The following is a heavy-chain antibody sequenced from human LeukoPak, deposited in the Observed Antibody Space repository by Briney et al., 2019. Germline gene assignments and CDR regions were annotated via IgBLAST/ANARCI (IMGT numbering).Heavy chain of an antibody. CDR3: AKDHPEAVAGTELDAFDI. V-gene: IGHV3-23*01. CDR2: ISGSGGST. D-gene: IGHD6-19*01. Sequence: GALRLSCAASGFTFSSYAMSWVRQAPGKGLEWVSAISGSGGSTYYADSVKGRFTISRDNSKNTLYLQMNSLRAEDTAVYYCAKDHPEAVAGTELDAFDIWGQGTMVTVSS. J-gene: IGHJ3*02. CDR1: GFTFSSYA.